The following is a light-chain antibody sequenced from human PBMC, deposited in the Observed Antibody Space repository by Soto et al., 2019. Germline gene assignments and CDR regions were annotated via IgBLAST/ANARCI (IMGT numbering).Light chain of an antibody. Sequence: EIVLTQSPGTLSLSPGERATLSCRASQSVSSSYLAWYQQKPGQAPRLLIYGASSRATGIPDRFSGSGSGTDFILTISRLEHEDFAVYYCQHYGSLVLTFGGGTKVEIK. CDR3: QHYGSLVLT. V-gene: IGKV3-20*01. CDR2: GAS. CDR1: QSVSSSY. J-gene: IGKJ4*01.